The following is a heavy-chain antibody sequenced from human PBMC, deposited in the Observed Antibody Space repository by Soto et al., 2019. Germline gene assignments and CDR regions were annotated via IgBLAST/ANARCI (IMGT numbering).Heavy chain of an antibody. J-gene: IGHJ3*01. V-gene: IGHV3-23*01. CDR1: GFTFGNFG. CDR2: ISGGGGST. D-gene: IGHD2-21*02. CDR3: AKGFIVVVTVIRPDDAFDV. Sequence: EVQLLESGGGLVQPGGSLRLSCAASGFTFGNFGMNWVRQAPGKGLEWVSGISGGGGSTYYADSAKGRFTISRDPSKNTIFLEMNSLRAEDTAVYYCAKGFIVVVTVIRPDDAFDVWGQGTLVTVSS.